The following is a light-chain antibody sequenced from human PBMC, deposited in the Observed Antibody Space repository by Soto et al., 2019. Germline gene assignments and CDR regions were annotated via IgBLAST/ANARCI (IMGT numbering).Light chain of an antibody. CDR2: EGS. CDR3: CSYAGSFTGV. CDR1: SSDVGSYNL. J-gene: IGLJ3*02. V-gene: IGLV2-23*01. Sequence: QSALTQPASVSGSPGQSITISCTGTSSDVGSYNLVSWYQQHPGKAPKLIIYEGSKRPSGVSNRFSGSKSGNTASLTISGLQAEDEADYYCCSYAGSFTGVFGGGTKLTVL.